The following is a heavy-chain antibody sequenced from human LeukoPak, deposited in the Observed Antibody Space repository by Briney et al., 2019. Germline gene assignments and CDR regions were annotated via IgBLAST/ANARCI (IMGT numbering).Heavy chain of an antibody. CDR2: IYTSGST. V-gene: IGHV4-4*07. CDR1: GVSISSYY. Sequence: SETLSLTCTVSGVSISSYYWSWIRQPAGKGLEWIGRIYTSGSTNYNPSLKSRVTMSVDTSKNQFSLKLSSVTAADTAVYYCARDREDSSGWYPLYWYFDLWGRGTLVTVSS. CDR3: ARDREDSSGWYPLYWYFDL. D-gene: IGHD6-19*01. J-gene: IGHJ2*01.